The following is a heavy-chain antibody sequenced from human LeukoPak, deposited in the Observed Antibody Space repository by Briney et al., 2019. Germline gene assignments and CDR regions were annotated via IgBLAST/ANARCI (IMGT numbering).Heavy chain of an antibody. CDR1: GFTFSSYG. CDR3: ARGSGSFTGTYNMFLDS. Sequence: GGSLRLSCAASGFTFSSYGMHWVRQAPGKGLEWVAVISYDGSNKYYADSVKGRFTISRDNTKNTLYLQMDSLRAEDTAVYYCARGSGSFTGTYNMFLDSWGQGTLVTVSS. V-gene: IGHV3-30*03. D-gene: IGHD3-10*01. CDR2: ISYDGSNK. J-gene: IGHJ4*02.